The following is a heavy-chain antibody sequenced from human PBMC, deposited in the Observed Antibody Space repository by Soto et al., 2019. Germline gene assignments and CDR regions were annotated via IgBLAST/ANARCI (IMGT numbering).Heavy chain of an antibody. J-gene: IGHJ4*02. Sequence: QVQLVESGGGVVQPGRSLRLSCAASGFTFSSYGMHWVRQAPGKGLEWVAVISYDGSNKYYADSVKGRFTISRDNSKNTLYLRMTSLRGGETAVYYCAQGLTPYGSSWYRSLGGGYFDYWGQGTLVTVSS. V-gene: IGHV3-30*18. CDR3: AQGLTPYGSSWYRSLGGGYFDY. CDR1: GFTFSSYG. CDR2: ISYDGSNK. D-gene: IGHD6-13*01.